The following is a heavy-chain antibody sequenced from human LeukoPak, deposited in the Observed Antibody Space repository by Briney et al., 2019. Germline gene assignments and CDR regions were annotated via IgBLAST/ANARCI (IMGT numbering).Heavy chain of an antibody. D-gene: IGHD3-22*01. V-gene: IGHV3-74*01. CDR2: LNSDATST. Sequence: AGGSLRLSCAASGFTFSNYWMYWARHPPGTGLVWVSRLNSDATSTGYADPVKGRFTISRDNAKNTLYLQINSLRAEDTAVYYCSREYYDNSGYRFDYWGQGTLVTVSS. CDR1: GFTFSNYW. CDR3: SREYYDNSGYRFDY. J-gene: IGHJ4*02.